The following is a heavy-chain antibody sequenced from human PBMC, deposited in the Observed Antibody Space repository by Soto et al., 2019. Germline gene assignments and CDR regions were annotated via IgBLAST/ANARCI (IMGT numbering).Heavy chain of an antibody. D-gene: IGHD3-22*01. V-gene: IGHV1-24*01. Sequence: ASVKVSCKVSGYTLTELSMHWVRQAPGKGLEWMGGFDPEDGETIYAQKFQGRVTMTEDTSTDTAYMELSSLRSEDTAVYYCATASLLDYDSSALGVHCFDPSGQGTLVTVFS. CDR1: GYTLTELS. CDR3: ATASLLDYDSSALGVHCFDP. CDR2: FDPEDGET. J-gene: IGHJ5*02.